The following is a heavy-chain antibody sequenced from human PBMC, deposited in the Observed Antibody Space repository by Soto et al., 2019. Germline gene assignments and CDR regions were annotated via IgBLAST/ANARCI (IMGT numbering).Heavy chain of an antibody. CDR2: ISRDGGTK. CDR3: TGEVASGY. D-gene: IGHD2-8*02. CDR1: GFTVSSYG. V-gene: IGHV3-30*03. Sequence: GGSLRLTCAASGFTVSSYGMHWVRQAPGKGLEWVAVISRDGGTKYYADSVKGRFTISRDNSRNTLFLEMNSLRGDDMAVYYCTGEVASGYWGQGTLVTVSS. J-gene: IGHJ4*02.